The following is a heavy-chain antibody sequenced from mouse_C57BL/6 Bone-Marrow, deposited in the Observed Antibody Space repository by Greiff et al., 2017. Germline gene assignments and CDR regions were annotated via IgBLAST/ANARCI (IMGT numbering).Heavy chain of an antibody. D-gene: IGHD1-1*01. V-gene: IGHV5-4*01. CDR1: GFTFSSYA. J-gene: IGHJ2*01. CDR3: ARDLLCYYGFDY. CDR2: ISDGGSYT. Sequence: EVKLMESGGGLVKPGGSLKLSCAASGFTFSSYAMSWVRQTPEKRLEWVATISDGGSYTYYPDNVKGRFTIYRDNAKNNLYLQMSHLKSEDTAMYYCARDLLCYYGFDYWGQGTTLTVSS.